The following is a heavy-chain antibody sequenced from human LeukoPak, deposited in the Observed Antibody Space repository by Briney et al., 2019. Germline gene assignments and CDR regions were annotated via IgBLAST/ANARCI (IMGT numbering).Heavy chain of an antibody. D-gene: IGHD6-13*01. CDR1: GFTFSSYG. Sequence: GGSLRLSCAASGFTFSSYGMHWVRQAPGKGLEWVAFIRHDGNNKYYADSVKGRFTISRDNSKNTLYLQMNSPRAEDTALYYCAKDGSLYSSSWYLDYWGQGTLVTVSS. CDR3: AKDGSLYSSSWYLDY. CDR2: IRHDGNNK. J-gene: IGHJ4*02. V-gene: IGHV3-30*02.